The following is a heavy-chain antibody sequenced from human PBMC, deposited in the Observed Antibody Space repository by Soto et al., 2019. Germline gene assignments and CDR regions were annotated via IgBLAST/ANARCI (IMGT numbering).Heavy chain of an antibody. CDR1: GFTFSSYA. CDR3: ARDLGGYSYYSYGMDV. J-gene: IGHJ6*02. Sequence: GGSLRLSCAASGFTFSSYAMHWVRQAPGKGLEWVAVISYDGSNKYYADSVKGRFTISRDNSKNTLYLQMNSLRAEDTAVYYCARDLGGYSYYSYGMDVWRQGTTVTVSS. CDR2: ISYDGSNK. V-gene: IGHV3-30-3*01.